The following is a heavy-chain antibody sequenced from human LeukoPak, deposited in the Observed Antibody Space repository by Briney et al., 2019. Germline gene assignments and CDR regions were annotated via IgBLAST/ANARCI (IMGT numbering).Heavy chain of an antibody. Sequence: SETLSLTCAVYGGSFSGCYWSWIRQPPGKGLEWIGEINHSGSTNYNPSLKSRVTISVDTSKNQFSLKLSSVTAADTAVYYCAQNSHSSGWYPLGYYYYMDVWGKGTTVTVSS. J-gene: IGHJ6*03. D-gene: IGHD6-19*01. CDR1: GGSFSGCY. CDR2: INHSGST. V-gene: IGHV4-34*01. CDR3: AQNSHSSGWYPLGYYYYMDV.